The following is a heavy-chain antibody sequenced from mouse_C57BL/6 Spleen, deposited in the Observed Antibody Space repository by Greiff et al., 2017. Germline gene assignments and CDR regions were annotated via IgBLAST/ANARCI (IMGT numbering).Heavy chain of an antibody. J-gene: IGHJ4*01. CDR2: ISSGGSYT. Sequence: EVQLVESGGDLVKPGGSLKLSCAASGFTFSSYGMSWVRQTPDKRLEWVATISSGGSYTYYPDSVKGRFTISRDNAKNTLYLQMSSLKSEDTAMYYCARQGNWDDGAMDYWGQGTSVTVSS. CDR1: GFTFSSYG. CDR3: ARQGNWDDGAMDY. V-gene: IGHV5-6*01. D-gene: IGHD4-1*01.